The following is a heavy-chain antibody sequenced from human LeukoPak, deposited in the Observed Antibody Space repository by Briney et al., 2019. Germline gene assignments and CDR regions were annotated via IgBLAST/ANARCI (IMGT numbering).Heavy chain of an antibody. Sequence: SLRLSCAASGFTVGSSYMNWVRQAPGKGLEWVAVITYDGSNKYYADSVKGRFTISRDNSKNTLYLQMNSLRAEDTAVYYCAKGIWFGELLHDYWGQGTLVTVSS. V-gene: IGHV3-30*18. CDR2: ITYDGSNK. CDR1: GFTVGSSY. J-gene: IGHJ4*02. CDR3: AKGIWFGELLHDY. D-gene: IGHD3-10*01.